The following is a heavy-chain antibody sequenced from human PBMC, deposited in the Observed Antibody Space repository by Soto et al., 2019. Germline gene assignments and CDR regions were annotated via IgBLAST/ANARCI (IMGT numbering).Heavy chain of an antibody. CDR1: GFTFSTDT. V-gene: IGHV3-48*02. Sequence: EVQLVESGGGLVQPGGSLRLSCVASGFTFSTDTMNWVRQAPGKGLEWVAHISTSGATRYYADSVKGRFTISRDNAKTSLYLQMDRLRNEDTVVYYCARFFGSGFDYLGQGTLVTVSS. D-gene: IGHD6-19*01. CDR3: ARFFGSGFDY. CDR2: ISTSGATR. J-gene: IGHJ4*02.